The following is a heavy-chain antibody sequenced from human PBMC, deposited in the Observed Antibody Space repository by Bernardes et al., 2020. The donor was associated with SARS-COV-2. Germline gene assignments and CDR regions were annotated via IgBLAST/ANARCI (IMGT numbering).Heavy chain of an antibody. D-gene: IGHD2-15*01. CDR1: SGSFSGYY. J-gene: IGHJ2*01. CDR3: ARGSAAVVSHFMLLFANWYLDL. V-gene: IGHV4-34*01. CDR2: INDSGST. Sequence: SETLSLTCAVYSGSFSGYYWSWIRQTPGKGLEWIGEINDSGSTKYNPALKSRVTISVDPSTNQFSLKLNSVTAADTAVYYCARGSAAVVSHFMLLFANWYLDLWGRGTLVTVSS.